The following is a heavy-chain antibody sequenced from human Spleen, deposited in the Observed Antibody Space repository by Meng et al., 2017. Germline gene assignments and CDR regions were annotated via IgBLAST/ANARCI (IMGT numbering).Heavy chain of an antibody. CDR1: GGTFSSYA. J-gene: IGHJ3*02. CDR2: IIPIFGTA. CDR3: ARDGQLWLHGDAFDI. D-gene: IGHD5-18*01. V-gene: IGHV1-69*06. Sequence: SVKVSCKASGGTFSSYAISWVRQAPGQGLEWMGGIIPIFGTANYAQKFQGRVTITADKSTSTAYMELSSLRSEDTAVYYCARDGQLWLHGDAFDIWGQGTMVTFAS.